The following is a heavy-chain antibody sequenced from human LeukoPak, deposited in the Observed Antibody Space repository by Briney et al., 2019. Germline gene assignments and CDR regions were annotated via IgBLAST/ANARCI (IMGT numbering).Heavy chain of an antibody. CDR1: GYTFTSYD. CDR3: ARGVKKRLDAFDI. D-gene: IGHD6-19*01. J-gene: IGHJ3*02. V-gene: IGHV1-8*01. Sequence: ASVKVSCKASGYTFTSYDINWVRQATGQGLEWMGWMNPNSGNTGYAQKFQGRVTMTRNTSLSTAYMELSSLRSEDTAVYYCARGVKKRLDAFDIWGQGTMVTVSS. CDR2: MNPNSGNT.